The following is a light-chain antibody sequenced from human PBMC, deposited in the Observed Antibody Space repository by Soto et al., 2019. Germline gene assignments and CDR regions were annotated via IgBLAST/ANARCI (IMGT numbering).Light chain of an antibody. V-gene: IGLV2-14*01. J-gene: IGLJ2*01. CDR2: EVS. CDR1: SSDVGGYNY. CDR3: SSYASSSTL. Sequence: QSVLTQPASVSGSPGQSITISCTGTSSDVGGYNYVSWYQQHPGKAPKLIIYEVSNRPSGVSNRFSGSKSDNTASLTISGLQAEDEADYYCSSYASSSTLFGGGTKLTVL.